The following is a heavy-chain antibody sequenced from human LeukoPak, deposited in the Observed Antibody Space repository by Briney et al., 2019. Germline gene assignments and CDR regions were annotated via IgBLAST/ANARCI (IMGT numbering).Heavy chain of an antibody. D-gene: IGHD4-17*01. CDR3: AKDWFSRDGDYPNWFDP. Sequence: KPGGSLRLSCAASGFTFSDYYMSWIRQAPGKGLEWVSYITSTSSTIYYADSVKGRFTISRDNARNSLYLQMNSLRAEDTAVYYCAKDWFSRDGDYPNWFDPWGQGTLVTVSS. CDR2: ITSTSSTI. CDR1: GFTFSDYY. V-gene: IGHV3-11*04. J-gene: IGHJ5*02.